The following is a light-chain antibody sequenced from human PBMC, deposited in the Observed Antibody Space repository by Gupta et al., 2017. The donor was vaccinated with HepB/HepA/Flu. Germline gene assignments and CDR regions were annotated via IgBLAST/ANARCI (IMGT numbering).Light chain of an antibody. CDR3: QQEDNVLWDCS. Sequence: DIQMTQSPSSLSASVGDKVTFTYQASHHISNNLNWYHQKPGGAPNLLIYDASHVEEGVPSRISGSGAGTNVSLTISSRQLEDAATYYCQQEDNVLWDCSFGQGTKLEI. CDR1: HHISNN. J-gene: IGKJ2*04. V-gene: IGKV1-33*01. CDR2: DAS.